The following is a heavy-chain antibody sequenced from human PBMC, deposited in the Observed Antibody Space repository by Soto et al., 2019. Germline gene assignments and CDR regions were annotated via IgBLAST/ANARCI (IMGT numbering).Heavy chain of an antibody. J-gene: IGHJ4*02. CDR2: ISSSSSTI. CDR1: GFTGSGYS. CDR3: AKAGFWSGYYSLVDY. D-gene: IGHD3-3*01. V-gene: IGHV3-48*01. Sequence: PWGSLRLARAAAGFTGSGYSMILVRQAPGKGLEWVSYISSSSSTIYYADSVKGRFTISRDNAKNSLYLQMNSLRAEDTALYYCAKAGFWSGYYSLVDYWGQGT.